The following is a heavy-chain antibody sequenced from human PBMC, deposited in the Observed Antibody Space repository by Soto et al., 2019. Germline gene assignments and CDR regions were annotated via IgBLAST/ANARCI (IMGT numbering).Heavy chain of an antibody. J-gene: IGHJ6*02. CDR2: IYYSGST. V-gene: IGHV4-39*01. Sequence: SETLSLTCTVSGGSISSSSYYGGWIRQPPGKGLEWIGSIYYSGSTYYNPSLKSRVTISVDTSKNQFSLKLSSVTAADTAVYYCARDSDDFWSGPEGYYYYGMDVWGQGTTVTVSS. CDR3: ARDSDDFWSGPEGYYYYGMDV. CDR1: GGSISSSSYY. D-gene: IGHD3-3*01.